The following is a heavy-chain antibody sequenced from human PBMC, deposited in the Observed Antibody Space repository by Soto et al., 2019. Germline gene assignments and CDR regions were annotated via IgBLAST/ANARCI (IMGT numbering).Heavy chain of an antibody. D-gene: IGHD6-19*01. CDR3: AWAVAGTWDTFDY. Sequence: EASVKVSCKASGGTFSSYAISWVRQAPGQGLEWMGGIIPIFGTANYAQKFQGRVTITADESTSTAYMELSSLRSEDTAVYYCAWAVAGTWDTFDYWGQGTLVTVSS. CDR1: GGTFSSYA. J-gene: IGHJ4*02. CDR2: IIPIFGTA. V-gene: IGHV1-69*13.